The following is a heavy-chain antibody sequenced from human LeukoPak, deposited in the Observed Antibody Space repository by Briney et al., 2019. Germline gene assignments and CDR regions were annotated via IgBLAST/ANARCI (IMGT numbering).Heavy chain of an antibody. J-gene: IGHJ2*01. D-gene: IGHD3-10*01. Sequence: GGSLRLSCAASGFTFSTYSMNWVRQAPGKGLEWVSGISWNSATIGYADSVKGRFTISRDNAENTVYLQMNSLGAEDTALYFCARVNTGNWYFDLWGRGTLVTVSS. CDR2: ISWNSATI. V-gene: IGHV3-48*04. CDR3: ARVNTGNWYFDL. CDR1: GFTFSTYS.